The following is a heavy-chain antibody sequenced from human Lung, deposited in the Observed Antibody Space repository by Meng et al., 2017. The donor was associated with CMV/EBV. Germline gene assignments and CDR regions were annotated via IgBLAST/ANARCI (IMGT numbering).Heavy chain of an antibody. V-gene: IGHV1-2*02. D-gene: IGHD6-19*01. CDR3: ARGSVAGTAVEWFDP. J-gene: IGHJ5*02. CDR2: INPNSGGT. Sequence: ASXXVSXKASGYTFTSYFIHWVRQAPGQGLEWMGWINPNSGGTIYAQKFQGRFTMTRDTSITTAYLELSRLRSDDTAIYYCARGSVAGTAVEWFDPWGQGSLVTVSS. CDR1: GYTFTSYF.